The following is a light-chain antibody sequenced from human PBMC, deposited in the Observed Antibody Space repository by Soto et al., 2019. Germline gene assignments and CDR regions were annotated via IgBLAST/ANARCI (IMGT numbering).Light chain of an antibody. CDR1: QGITNW. Sequence: MSNSPFSLSAYKGDIVTITCRASQGITNWLAWYQQKPGKAPQSLIYGASSLQSGVPSRFSGSGSGTYFTLTISSLQPEDFATYYCQPYNGLITFGEVTRLEIK. V-gene: IGKV1D-16*01. J-gene: IGKJ5*01. CDR2: GAS. CDR3: QPYNGLIT.